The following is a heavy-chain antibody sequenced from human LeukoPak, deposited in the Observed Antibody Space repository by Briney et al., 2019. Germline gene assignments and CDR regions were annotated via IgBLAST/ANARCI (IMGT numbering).Heavy chain of an antibody. J-gene: IGHJ4*02. CDR3: ARGGKAQDY. CDR1: GFTFSSYE. D-gene: IGHD4-23*01. CDR2: INWNGGST. Sequence: GGSLRLSCAASGFTFSSYEMNWVRQAPGKGLEWVSGINWNGGSTGYADSVKGRFTISRDNAKNSLYLQMNSLRAEDTALYYCARGGKAQDYWGQGTLVTVSS. V-gene: IGHV3-20*04.